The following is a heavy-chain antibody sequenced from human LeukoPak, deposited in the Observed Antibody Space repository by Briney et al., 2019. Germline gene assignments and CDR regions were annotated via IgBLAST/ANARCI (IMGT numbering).Heavy chain of an antibody. J-gene: IGHJ3*02. Sequence: GGSLRLSCAASGFTFDDYAMHWVRQAPGKGLEWVSGISWNSGSIGYADSVKGRFTISRDNAKNSLYLQMNSLRAEDTAVYYCARMVRGVIYGAFDIWGQGTMVTVSS. V-gene: IGHV3-9*01. CDR2: ISWNSGSI. CDR1: GFTFDDYA. CDR3: ARMVRGVIYGAFDI. D-gene: IGHD3-10*01.